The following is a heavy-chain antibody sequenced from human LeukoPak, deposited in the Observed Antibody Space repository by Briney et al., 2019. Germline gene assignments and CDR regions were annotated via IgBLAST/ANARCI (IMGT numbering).Heavy chain of an antibody. CDR2: ISSSGSTI. V-gene: IGHV3-11*01. CDR3: ARDAQLGYCSGGSCSDAFDI. CDR1: GFTFSDYY. D-gene: IGHD2-15*01. Sequence: GGSLRLSCAASGFTFSDYYMSWIRQAPGKGLEWVSYISSSGSTIYYADSVKGRFTISRDNAKNSVYPQMNSLRAEDTAVYYCARDAQLGYCSGGSCSDAFDIWGQGTMVTVSS. J-gene: IGHJ3*02.